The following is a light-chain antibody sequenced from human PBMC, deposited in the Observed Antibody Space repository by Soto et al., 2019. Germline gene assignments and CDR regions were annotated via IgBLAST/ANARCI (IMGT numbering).Light chain of an antibody. CDR1: SSNIGAGYD. J-gene: IGLJ1*01. CDR3: QSYDSSLSGFYV. V-gene: IGLV1-40*01. CDR2: GNS. Sequence: QSVLTQPPSVPGAPGQRVTISCTGSSSNIGAGYDVHWYQQLPGTAPKLLIYGNSNRPSGVPDRFSGSKSGTSASLAITGLQAEDEADYYCQSYDSSLSGFYVFGTGTKLTVL.